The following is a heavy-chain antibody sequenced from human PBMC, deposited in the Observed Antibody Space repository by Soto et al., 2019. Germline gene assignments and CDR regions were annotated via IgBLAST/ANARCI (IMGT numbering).Heavy chain of an antibody. D-gene: IGHD3-3*01. CDR2: IYSGGST. V-gene: IGHV3-53*04. CDR1: GFTVSSNY. Sequence: GGSLRLSCAASGFTVSSNYMSWVRQAPGKGLEWVSVIYSGGSTYYADSVKGRFTISRHNSKNTLYLQMNSLRAEDTAVYYCARLRFLEWLLWGYFDYWGQGTLVTVSS. J-gene: IGHJ4*02. CDR3: ARLRFLEWLLWGYFDY.